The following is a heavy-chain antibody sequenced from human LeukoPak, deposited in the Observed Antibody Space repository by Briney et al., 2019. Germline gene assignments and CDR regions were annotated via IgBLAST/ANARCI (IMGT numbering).Heavy chain of an antibody. CDR1: GFTFSDYY. V-gene: IGHV3-11*01. J-gene: IGHJ4*02. Sequence: PGGSLRLSCAPSGFTFSDYYMSWIRQAPGKAREGVSYISSSGSTIYYADSVKGRFTISRDNAKNSLYLQMNSLRAGDTAVYYCARDSGIVGATMDYWGQGTLVTVSS. D-gene: IGHD1-26*01. CDR2: ISSSGSTI. CDR3: ARDSGIVGATMDY.